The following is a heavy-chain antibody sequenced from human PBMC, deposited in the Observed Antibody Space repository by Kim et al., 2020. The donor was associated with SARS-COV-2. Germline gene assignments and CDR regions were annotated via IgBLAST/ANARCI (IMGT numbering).Heavy chain of an antibody. Sequence: GGSLRLSCAASGFTFSSYWMHWVRQAPGKGLVWVSRINSDGSSTSYADSVKGRFTISRDNAKNTLYLQMNSLRAEDTAVYYCARSILTGSWPDYYYYGMDVWGQGTTVTVSS. CDR2: INSDGSST. V-gene: IGHV3-74*01. CDR1: GFTFSSYW. J-gene: IGHJ6*01. CDR3: ARSILTGSWPDYYYYGMDV. D-gene: IGHD3-9*01.